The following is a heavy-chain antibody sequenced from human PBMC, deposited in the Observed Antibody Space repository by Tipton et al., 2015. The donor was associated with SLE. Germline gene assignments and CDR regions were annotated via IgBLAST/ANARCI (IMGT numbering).Heavy chain of an antibody. J-gene: IGHJ4*02. CDR1: GGSISSGPYH. CDR3: ARDEGDSGYAQLNY. V-gene: IGHV4-61*02. Sequence: TLSLTCTVSGGSISSGPYHWSWVRQPAGKGLERIGRIYSSGSTNYNPSLKSRVTISVDTSKNQFSLKLSSVTAADTAVHYCARDEGDSGYAQLNYWGQGTLVTVSS. D-gene: IGHD5-12*01. CDR2: IYSSGST.